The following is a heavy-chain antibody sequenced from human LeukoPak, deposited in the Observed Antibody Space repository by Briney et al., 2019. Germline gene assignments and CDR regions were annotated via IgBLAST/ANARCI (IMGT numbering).Heavy chain of an antibody. J-gene: IGHJ4*02. CDR3: ARWGDGKMFDY. D-gene: IGHD3-10*01. CDR1: GFTFSSHG. CDR2: IWYDGSNK. V-gene: IGHV3-33*01. Sequence: GGSLRLPCAASGFTFSSHGMHWVRQAPGKGLEWVAVIWYDGSNKYYADSVKGRFTISRDNTKNTVYVEMNSLRAEDTAVYYCARWGDGKMFDYWGQGTLVTVSS.